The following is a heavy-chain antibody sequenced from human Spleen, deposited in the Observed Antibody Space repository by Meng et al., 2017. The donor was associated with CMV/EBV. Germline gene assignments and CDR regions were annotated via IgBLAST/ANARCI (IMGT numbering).Heavy chain of an antibody. J-gene: IGHJ4*02. Sequence: EVQLVESGGXLVKPGGSXRLSCAASGFTFSSYSMNWVRQAPGKGLEWVSSISSSSSYIYYADSVKGRFTISRDNAKNSLYLQMNSLRAEDTAVYYCARASLLGFDYWGQGTLVTVSS. CDR1: GFTFSSYS. CDR2: ISSSSSYI. CDR3: ARASLLGFDY. D-gene: IGHD6-6*01. V-gene: IGHV3-21*01.